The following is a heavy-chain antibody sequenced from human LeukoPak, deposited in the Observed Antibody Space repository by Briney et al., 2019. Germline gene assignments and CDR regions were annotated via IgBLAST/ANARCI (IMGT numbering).Heavy chain of an antibody. Sequence: GGSLRLSCAASGFTFSSYGMHWVRQARGKGLEWVAFIRYDGSNKYYADSVKGRFTISRDNSKNTLYLQMNSLRAEDTAVYYCAKDLDNSPYNWLDPWGQGTLVTVSS. CDR1: GFTFSSYG. J-gene: IGHJ5*02. V-gene: IGHV3-30*02. CDR2: IRYDGSNK. CDR3: AKDLDNSPYNWLDP. D-gene: IGHD1-1*01.